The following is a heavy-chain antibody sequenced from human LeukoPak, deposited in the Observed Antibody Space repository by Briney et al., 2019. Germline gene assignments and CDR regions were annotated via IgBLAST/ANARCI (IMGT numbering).Heavy chain of an antibody. CDR3: IVFGDSNH. CDR1: GFTFSSYA. D-gene: IGHD4-17*01. Sequence: GALRLSCAASGFTFSSYAMSWVRQAPGKGLEWVSVISGGGGTTYYADSVKGRFTISRDTSKNTLYLQINSLRVEDTAVYYCIVFGDSNHWGQGTLVTVSS. V-gene: IGHV3-23*01. CDR2: ISGGGGTT. J-gene: IGHJ5*02.